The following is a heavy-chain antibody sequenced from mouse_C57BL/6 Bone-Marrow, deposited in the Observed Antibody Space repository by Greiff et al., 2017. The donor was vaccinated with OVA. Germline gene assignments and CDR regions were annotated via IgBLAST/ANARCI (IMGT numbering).Heavy chain of an antibody. CDR3: ARRTGDGYYYFAY. CDR1: GFTFSDYY. D-gene: IGHD2-3*01. J-gene: IGHJ3*01. Sequence: EVKLVESGGGLVQPGGSLKLSCAASGFTFSDYYMYWVRQTPEKRLEWVAYISNGGGSTYYPDTVKGRFTISRDNAKNTLYLQMSRLKSEDTAMYYCARRTGDGYYYFAYWGQGTLVTVSA. V-gene: IGHV5-12*01. CDR2: ISNGGGST.